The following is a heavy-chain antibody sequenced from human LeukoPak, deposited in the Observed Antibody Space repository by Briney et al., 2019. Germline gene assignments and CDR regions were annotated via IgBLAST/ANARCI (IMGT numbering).Heavy chain of an antibody. CDR3: AKDPPGRIAAAGYFDY. J-gene: IGHJ4*02. CDR1: GFTFSSYA. Sequence: GGSLRLSCAASGFTFSSYAMSWVRQAPGKGLEWVSVISGTGGITYYADSVKGWFTISRDNSKNTLYLQMNSLRAEDTAVYYCAKDPPGRIAAAGYFDYWGQGTLVTVSS. D-gene: IGHD6-13*01. CDR2: ISGTGGIT. V-gene: IGHV3-23*01.